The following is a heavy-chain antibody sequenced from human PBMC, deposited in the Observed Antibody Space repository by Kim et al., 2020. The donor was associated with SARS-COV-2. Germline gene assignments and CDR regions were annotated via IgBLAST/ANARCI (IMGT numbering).Heavy chain of an antibody. V-gene: IGHV4-39*07. CDR3: ARVPLGRYYDSSGSTLLDY. J-gene: IGHJ4*02. D-gene: IGHD3-22*01. Sequence: SETLSLTCTVSGGSISSSSYYWGWIRQPPGKGLEWIGSIYYSGSTYYNPSLKSRVTISVDTSKNQFSLKLSSVTAADTAVYYCARVPLGRYYDSSGSTLLDYWGQGTLVTVSS. CDR2: IYYSGST. CDR1: GGSISSSSYY.